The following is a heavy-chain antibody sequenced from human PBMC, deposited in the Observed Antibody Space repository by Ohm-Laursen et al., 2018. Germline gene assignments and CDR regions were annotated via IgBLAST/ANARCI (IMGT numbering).Heavy chain of an antibody. CDR1: GFTFSNYE. J-gene: IGHJ1*01. V-gene: IGHV3-48*03. CDR3: ARVSNYPRKDFQH. CDR2: ISSGGSTI. D-gene: IGHD4/OR15-4a*01. Sequence: SLRLSCAASGFTFSNYEMNWVRQAPGKGLEWVSYISSGGSTIYYADSVKGRFTICRDNARNSLYLQMNSLRADDTAVYYCARVSNYPRKDFQHWGQGTLVTVSS.